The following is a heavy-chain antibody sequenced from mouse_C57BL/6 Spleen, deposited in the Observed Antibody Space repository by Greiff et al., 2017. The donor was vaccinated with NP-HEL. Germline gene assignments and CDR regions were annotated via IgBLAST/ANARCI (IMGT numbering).Heavy chain of an antibody. CDR2: IYPRSGNT. D-gene: IGHD2-4*01. CDR3: ARSAYDYDEGAWFAY. J-gene: IGHJ3*01. V-gene: IGHV1-81*01. CDR1: GYTFTSYG. Sequence: QVQLQQSGAELARPGASVKLSCKASGYTFTSYGISWVKQRTGQGLEWIGEIYPRSGNTYYNEKFKGKATLTADKSSSTAYMELRSLTSEDSAVYFCARSAYDYDEGAWFAYWGQGTLVTVSA.